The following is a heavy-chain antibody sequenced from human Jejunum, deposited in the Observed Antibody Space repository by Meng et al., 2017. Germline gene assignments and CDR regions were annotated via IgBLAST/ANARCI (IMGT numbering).Heavy chain of an antibody. CDR1: GGSISDFY. Sequence: QAKLQQWGAGLLRPSETLSLTCAVYGGSISDFYWTWIRRPPGKGLEWIGESNDSGSTNYNPSLKSRVTISVDTSKSQFYLRVSSVTAADTAVYYCARGNEYSNYGADFWGQGTLVTVSS. CDR2: SNDSGST. V-gene: IGHV4-34*01. J-gene: IGHJ4*02. CDR3: ARGNEYSNYGADF. D-gene: IGHD4-11*01.